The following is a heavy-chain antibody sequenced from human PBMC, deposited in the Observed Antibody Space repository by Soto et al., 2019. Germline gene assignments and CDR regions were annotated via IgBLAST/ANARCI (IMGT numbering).Heavy chain of an antibody. D-gene: IGHD2-21*02. CDR3: AKDFTRYCGGDCYDTCFDY. CDR2: ISNDGSNK. CDR1: GFSFSTYG. Sequence: GGSLRLSCAASGFSFSTYGMHWVRQAPGKGLEWVAFISNDGSNKYYADSVKGRFTISRDNSKNTLYLQMNSLRAEDTAVYYCAKDFTRYCGGDCYDTCFDYWGQGTPVTVSS. J-gene: IGHJ4*02. V-gene: IGHV3-30*18.